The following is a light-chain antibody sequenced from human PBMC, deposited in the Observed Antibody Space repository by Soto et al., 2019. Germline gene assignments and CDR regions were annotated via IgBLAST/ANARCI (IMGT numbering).Light chain of an antibody. CDR1: QSISGTH. Sequence: EIVLTQSPGTLSLSPGERDTLSCRASQSISGTHLAWYQHRPGQAPRPLIYATSNRATGVPDRFSGSGSGTDFTLTISRLEPEDFAVYFCRQYDSSPPMYTFGQGTKLEIK. J-gene: IGKJ2*01. V-gene: IGKV3-20*01. CDR3: RQYDSSPPMYT. CDR2: ATS.